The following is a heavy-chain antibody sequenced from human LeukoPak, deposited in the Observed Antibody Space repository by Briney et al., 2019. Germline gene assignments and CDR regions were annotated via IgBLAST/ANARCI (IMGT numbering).Heavy chain of an antibody. J-gene: IGHJ6*02. V-gene: IGHV4-59*01. CDR3: ARSQGFGYFYYGMDV. CDR2: IYYSGST. CDR1: GGSISSYY. D-gene: IGHD3-10*01. Sequence: SETLSLTCTVSGGSISSYYWSWIRQPPGKGLEWIGYIYYSGSTDYNPSLKSRVTISVDTSKNQFSLKLSSVTAADTAVYYCARSQGFGYFYYGMDVWGQGTTVTVSS.